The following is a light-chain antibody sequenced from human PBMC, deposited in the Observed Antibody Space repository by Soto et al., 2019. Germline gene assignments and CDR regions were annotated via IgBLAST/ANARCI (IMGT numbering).Light chain of an antibody. CDR3: CSYAGSTTRVL. CDR1: SSDVDTYKY. V-gene: IGLV2-14*01. Sequence: QSALTQPASVSGSPGQSIIISCTGTSSDVDTYKYVSWYQQHPGKAPKLMIYEVSHRPSGVSDRFSGSQSGNTASLTISGLQAEDEADYYCCSYAGSTTRVLFGGGTKLTVL. CDR2: EVS. J-gene: IGLJ2*01.